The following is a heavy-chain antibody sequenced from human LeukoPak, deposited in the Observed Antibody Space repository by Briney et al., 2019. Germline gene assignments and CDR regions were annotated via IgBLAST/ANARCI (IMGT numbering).Heavy chain of an antibody. V-gene: IGHV1-2*02. CDR1: GYTFTAYY. D-gene: IGHD2-15*01. CDR3: ARSDVVVVTATTHLDY. J-gene: IGHJ4*02. CDR2: INPNSGGT. Sequence: ASVKVSCKASGYTFTAYYIHWVRQAPGQGLEWMGWINPNSGGTNYAQNFQGRVTMTSDTSTYTTHMELSRLRSDDTAVYYCARSDVVVVTATTHLDYWGQGTLVTVSS.